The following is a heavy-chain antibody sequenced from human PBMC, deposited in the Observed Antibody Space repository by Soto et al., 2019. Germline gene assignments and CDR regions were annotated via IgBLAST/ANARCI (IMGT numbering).Heavy chain of an antibody. J-gene: IGHJ3*02. CDR2: IDPSDSYT. Sequence: EVQLVQSGAEVKKPGESLRISCKGSGYSFTSYWISWVRQMPGKGLEWMGRIDPSDSYTNYSPSFQGHVTISADKSISTAYLQWSSLKASDTAMYYCASHNAWRATVMAFDIWGQGTMVTVSS. CDR1: GYSFTSYW. D-gene: IGHD4-17*01. V-gene: IGHV5-10-1*03. CDR3: ASHNAWRATVMAFDI.